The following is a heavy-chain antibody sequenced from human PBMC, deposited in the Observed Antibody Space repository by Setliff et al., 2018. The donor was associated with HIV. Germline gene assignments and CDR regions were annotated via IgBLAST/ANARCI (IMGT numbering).Heavy chain of an antibody. CDR2: ISAYNGNT. Sequence: EASVKVSCKASGYSFINYGISWVRQAPGQGLEWMGWISAYNGNTNYAQKLQGRVTMTTDTSTSTAYMELRSLRSDDTAVYYCARDLIYYGSGSPSYWGQGTLVTVSS. J-gene: IGHJ4*02. CDR1: GYSFINYG. CDR3: ARDLIYYGSGSPSY. D-gene: IGHD3-10*01. V-gene: IGHV1-18*01.